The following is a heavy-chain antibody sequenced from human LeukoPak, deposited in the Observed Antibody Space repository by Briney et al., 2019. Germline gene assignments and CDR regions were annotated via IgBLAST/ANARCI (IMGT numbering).Heavy chain of an antibody. V-gene: IGHV4-59*01. CDR3: ARALNLWFGDKTKTTFDP. J-gene: IGHJ5*02. D-gene: IGHD3-10*01. Sequence: SKTLSLTCTVSGGSISSYYWSWIRQPPGKGLEWIGYIYYSGSTNYNPSLKSRVTISVDTSKNQFSLKLSSVTAADTAVYYCARALNLWFGDKTKTTFDPWGQGTLVTVSS. CDR1: GGSISSYY. CDR2: IYYSGST.